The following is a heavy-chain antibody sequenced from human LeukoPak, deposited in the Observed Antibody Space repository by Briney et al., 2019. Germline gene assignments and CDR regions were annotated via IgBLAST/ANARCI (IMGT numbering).Heavy chain of an antibody. CDR1: GYTFTSYG. CDR2: ISAYNGNT. D-gene: IGHD6-19*01. V-gene: IGHV1-18*01. Sequence: ASVKLSCTASGYTFTSYGISWVRQAPGQGLEWIGWISAYNGNTNYAQKLQSRVTMTTDTSTSTAYMELRSLRSDDTAVYYCAREAPLGSSGSELYGMDVWGQGTTVTVSS. J-gene: IGHJ6*02. CDR3: AREAPLGSSGSELYGMDV.